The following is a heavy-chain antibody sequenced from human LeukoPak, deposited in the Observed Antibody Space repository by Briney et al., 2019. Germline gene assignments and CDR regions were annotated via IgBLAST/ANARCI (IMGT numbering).Heavy chain of an antibody. D-gene: IGHD3-10*01. Sequence: GGSLRLSCATSGFTVDTNYMAWVRQAPGKGLEWVSSISSSSSYIYYADSVKGRFTISRDNTKNSLYLQMNSLRAEDTAVYYCARKAGYYYGSGDYWGQGTLVTVSS. CDR3: ARKAGYYYGSGDY. J-gene: IGHJ4*02. CDR1: GFTVDTNY. CDR2: ISSSSSYI. V-gene: IGHV3-21*01.